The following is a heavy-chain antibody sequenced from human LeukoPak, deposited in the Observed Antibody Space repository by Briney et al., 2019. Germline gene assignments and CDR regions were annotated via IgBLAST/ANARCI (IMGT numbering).Heavy chain of an antibody. J-gene: IGHJ6*02. CDR3: ATYSYPYGLQI. D-gene: IGHD2-21*01. CDR2: ITYSGNT. V-gene: IGHV4-61*01. CDR1: GGSIITSIM. Sequence: SETLSLTCTTSGGSIITSIMWNWIRQSPGKGLELIGHITYSGNTDYSPSLRSRVSISLDTSKRQFSLRLTSVTAADTAVYYCATYSYPYGLQIWGQGTTVTVSS.